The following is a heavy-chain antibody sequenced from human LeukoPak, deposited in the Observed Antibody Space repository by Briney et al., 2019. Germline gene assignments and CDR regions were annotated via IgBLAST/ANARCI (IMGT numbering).Heavy chain of an antibody. D-gene: IGHD6-19*01. J-gene: IGHJ4*02. Sequence: SETLSLTCTVSGGSISSSYWSWIRQPPGKGLEWIGYIYYTGITNYNPSLKSRVTISVDTSKNQFSLKLSSVTAADTAVYYCVRLKGYSSGWYPSYYFDYWGQGTLVTVSS. CDR3: VRLKGYSSGWYPSYYFDY. V-gene: IGHV4-59*08. CDR2: IYYTGIT. CDR1: GGSISSSY.